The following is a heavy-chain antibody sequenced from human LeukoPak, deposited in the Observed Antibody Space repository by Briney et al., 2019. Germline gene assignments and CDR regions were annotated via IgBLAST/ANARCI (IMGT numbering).Heavy chain of an antibody. D-gene: IGHD3-10*01. Sequence: SESLCLTPVVSRGSFSGYYWCGIRQPPGRGLGWIGEINHSGSTNYNPSLKSRVTISVDTSKNQFSLKLSSVTAADTAVYYCARERRQLLWFGESRKPNWFDPWGQGTLVTVSS. V-gene: IGHV4-34*01. CDR3: ARERRQLLWFGESRKPNWFDP. CDR2: INHSGST. J-gene: IGHJ5*02. CDR1: RGSFSGYY.